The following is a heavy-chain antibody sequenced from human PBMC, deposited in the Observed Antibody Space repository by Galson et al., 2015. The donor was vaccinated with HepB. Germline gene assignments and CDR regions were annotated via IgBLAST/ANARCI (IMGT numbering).Heavy chain of an antibody. CDR3: AGPLRFLVPHDY. Sequence: LRLSCAASGLTFSDYSMNWVRQAPGKGLEWVAYISSSSNTIYYADSVKGRFTISRDNAKKSLYLQMNTLRAEGTAVYYCAGPLRFLVPHDYWGQGTLVTVSS. J-gene: IGHJ4*02. CDR2: ISSSSNTI. D-gene: IGHD3-3*01. CDR1: GLTFSDYS. V-gene: IGHV3-48*04.